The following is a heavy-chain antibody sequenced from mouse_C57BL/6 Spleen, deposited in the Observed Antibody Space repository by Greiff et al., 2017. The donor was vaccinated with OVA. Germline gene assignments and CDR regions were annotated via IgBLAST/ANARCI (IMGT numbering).Heavy chain of an antibody. D-gene: IGHD2-5*01. CDR2: INPGSGGT. Sequence: QVQLQQSGAELVRPGPSVKVSCKASGYAFTNYLIEWVKQRPGQGLEWIGVINPGSGGTNYNEKVKGKATLTADKSSSTAYMQLSILTSEDSAVYFCARNYYSNYSYAMDYWGQGTSVTVSS. CDR1: GYAFTNYL. V-gene: IGHV1-54*01. CDR3: ARNYYSNYSYAMDY. J-gene: IGHJ4*01.